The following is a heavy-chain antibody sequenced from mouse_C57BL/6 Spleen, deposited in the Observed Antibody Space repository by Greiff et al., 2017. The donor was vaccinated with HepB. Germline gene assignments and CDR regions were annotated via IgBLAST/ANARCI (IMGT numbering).Heavy chain of an antibody. J-gene: IGHJ4*01. Sequence: QVQLQQSGAELVRPGTSVKVSCKASGYAFTNYLIEWVKQRPGQGLEWIGVINPGSGGTNYNEKFKGKATLTADKSSSTAYMQLSSLTSEDSAVYFCARFGLNRRAMDYWGQGTSVTVSS. CDR2: INPGSGGT. CDR1: GYAFTNYL. CDR3: ARFGLNRRAMDY. V-gene: IGHV1-54*01. D-gene: IGHD1-3*01.